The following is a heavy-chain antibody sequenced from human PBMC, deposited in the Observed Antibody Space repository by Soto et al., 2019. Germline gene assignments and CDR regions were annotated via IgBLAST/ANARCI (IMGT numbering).Heavy chain of an antibody. CDR3: ARSRYGDYSTYFGY. D-gene: IGHD4-17*01. V-gene: IGHV1-69*02. J-gene: IGHJ4*02. CDR2: IITILGIA. CDR1: GGTFSSYT. Sequence: QVQLVQSGAEVKKPGSSVKVSCKASGGTFSSYTISWVRQAPGQGLEWMGRIITILGIANYAQKFQGRVTITADKATSTAYMELSSLRSEDTAVYYCARSRYGDYSTYFGYWGQGTLVTVSS.